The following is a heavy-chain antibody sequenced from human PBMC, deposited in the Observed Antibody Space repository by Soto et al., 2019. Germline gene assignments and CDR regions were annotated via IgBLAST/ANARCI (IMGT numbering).Heavy chain of an antibody. CDR1: GFTFSSYG. V-gene: IGHV3-30*18. Sequence: QVQLVESGGGVVQPGRSLRLSCAASGFTFSSYGMHWVRKAPGKGLEWVAVISYDGSNKYYADSVKGRFTISRDNSKNTLYLQMNSLRAEDTAVYYCAKVAFWGDIGGSYYFDYWGQGTLVTVSS. CDR3: AKVAFWGDIGGSYYFDY. D-gene: IGHD3-16*01. J-gene: IGHJ4*02. CDR2: ISYDGSNK.